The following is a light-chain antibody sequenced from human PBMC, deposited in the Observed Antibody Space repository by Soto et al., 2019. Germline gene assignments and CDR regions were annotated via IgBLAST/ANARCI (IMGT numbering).Light chain of an antibody. V-gene: IGKV3-15*01. CDR3: QEYNNWLRVT. CDR1: QRVSSN. CDR2: CAF. Sequence: EIVITQSPSTLSVSPGERATLSCRASQRVSSNLAWYQHKPCQAHSLVIYCAFTRATDIPARLSSSGSGREFTLTFSSQESENFAVDYCQEYNNWLRVTFSGGTKVEIK. J-gene: IGKJ4*01.